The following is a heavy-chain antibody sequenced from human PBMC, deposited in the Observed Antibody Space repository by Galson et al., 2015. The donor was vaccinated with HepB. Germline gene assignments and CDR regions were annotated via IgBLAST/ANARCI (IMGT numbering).Heavy chain of an antibody. Sequence: QSGAEVKKPGESLRISCKASGYTFTTYWITWVRQMPGKGLEWMGRIDPSDSYINYSPSFQGHVTISADKSISTVYMQWSSLKASDTAMYYCARATYYYGSGNYYNTYYFDYWGQGALVTVSS. J-gene: IGHJ4*02. CDR3: ARATYYYGSGNYYNTYYFDY. CDR1: GYTFTTYW. D-gene: IGHD3-10*01. V-gene: IGHV5-10-1*01. CDR2: IDPSDSYI.